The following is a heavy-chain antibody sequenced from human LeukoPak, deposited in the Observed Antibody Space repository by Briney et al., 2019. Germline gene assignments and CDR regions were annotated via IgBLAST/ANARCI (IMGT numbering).Heavy chain of an antibody. J-gene: IGHJ5*02. D-gene: IGHD2-2*01. Sequence: GESLKISCKGSGYSFTSYWIGWVRQMPGKGLEWMGIIYPVDSDTRYSPSVQCQGTISADKSISTAYLLWSSLKASDNAMYYCARLTYQLLFNWFDPWGQGTLVTVSS. V-gene: IGHV5-51*01. CDR2: IYPVDSDT. CDR3: ARLTYQLLFNWFDP. CDR1: GYSFTSYW.